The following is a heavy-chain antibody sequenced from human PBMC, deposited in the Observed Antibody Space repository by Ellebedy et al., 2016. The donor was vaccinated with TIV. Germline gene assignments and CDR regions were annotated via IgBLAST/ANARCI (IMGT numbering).Heavy chain of an antibody. D-gene: IGHD3-3*01. CDR1: GYSFTSYW. CDR3: ARVANYDFWSGSKIHFDY. J-gene: IGHJ4*02. Sequence: GESLKISCKGSGYSFTSYWIGWVRQMPGKGLEWMGIIYPGDSDTRYSPSFQGQVTISADKSISTAYLQWSSLKASDTAMYYCARVANYDFWSGSKIHFDYWGQGTLVTVSS. CDR2: IYPGDSDT. V-gene: IGHV5-51*01.